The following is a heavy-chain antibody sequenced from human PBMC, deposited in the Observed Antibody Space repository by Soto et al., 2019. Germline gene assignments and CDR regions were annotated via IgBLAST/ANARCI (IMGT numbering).Heavy chain of an antibody. V-gene: IGHV1-69*13. D-gene: IGHD3-22*01. CDR2: IIPIFGTA. CDR1: GGTFSSYA. Sequence: ASVKVSCKASGGTFSSYAISWVRQAPGQGLEWMGGIIPIFGTANYAQKFQGRVTITADESTSTAYMELSSLRSEDTAVYYCARGSYYDSSGSYDYWGQGTLVTVSS. J-gene: IGHJ4*02. CDR3: ARGSYYDSSGSYDY.